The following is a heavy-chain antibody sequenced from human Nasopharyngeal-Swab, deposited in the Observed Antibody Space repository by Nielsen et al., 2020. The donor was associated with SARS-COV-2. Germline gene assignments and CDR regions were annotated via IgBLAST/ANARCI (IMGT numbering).Heavy chain of an antibody. V-gene: IGHV3-30*18. Sequence: GGSLRLSCEASGFTFSNYGMHWVRQAAGKGLEWVAVISYDGNIKSYADSVRDRFLIYRDNSHNTVYLQMRRVRRQDRAVYYCAKAFGEDQLAEDAFDAWGQGTMVTVSS. CDR3: AKAFGEDQLAEDAFDA. CDR2: ISYDGNIK. D-gene: IGHD3-16*01. J-gene: IGHJ3*01. CDR1: GFTFSNYG.